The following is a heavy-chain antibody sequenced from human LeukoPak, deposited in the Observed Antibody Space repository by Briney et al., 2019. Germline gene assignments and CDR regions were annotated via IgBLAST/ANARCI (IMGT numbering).Heavy chain of an antibody. D-gene: IGHD1-26*01. Sequence: PGGSLRLSCAASGFTFSSYWMSWVRQAPGKGLEWVANIKQDGSEKYYVDSVKGRFTISRDNAKNSLYLQMNSLRAEDTAVYYCARDRRVGATVNYFDYWGQGTLVTVSS. CDR3: ARDRRVGATVNYFDY. CDR1: GFTFSSYW. J-gene: IGHJ4*02. CDR2: IKQDGSEK. V-gene: IGHV3-7*01.